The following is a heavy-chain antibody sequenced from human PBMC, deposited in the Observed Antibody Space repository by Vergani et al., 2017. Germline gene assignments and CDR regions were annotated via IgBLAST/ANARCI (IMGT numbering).Heavy chain of an antibody. D-gene: IGHD6-13*01. J-gene: IGHJ3*02. CDR1: GYTFTGYY. Sequence: QVQLVQSGAEVKKPGASVKVSCKASGYTFTGYYMHWVRQAPGQGLEWMGWINPNSGGTNYAQKFQGRVTMTRDTSVSTAYMELSRMRPDDTAVYYCAREGVGVAAAGTEAFDIWGQGTMVTVSS. CDR3: AREGVGVAAAGTEAFDI. V-gene: IGHV1-2*02. CDR2: INPNSGGT.